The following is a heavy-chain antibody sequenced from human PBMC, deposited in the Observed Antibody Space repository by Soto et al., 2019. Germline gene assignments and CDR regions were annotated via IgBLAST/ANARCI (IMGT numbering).Heavy chain of an antibody. J-gene: IGHJ4*02. CDR3: GSRH. CDR1: GFNFNYAW. Sequence: EVQLVESGGGLVKPGGSLRLSCAASGFNFNYAWMNWVRQAPGKGLEWVGHIKSKPDGGTTDYAAPVKGRFTISRDDSRNMVYLQMNSLKIEDTAMYYCGSRHWGQGTLVTVSS. CDR2: IKSKPDGGTT. V-gene: IGHV3-15*07.